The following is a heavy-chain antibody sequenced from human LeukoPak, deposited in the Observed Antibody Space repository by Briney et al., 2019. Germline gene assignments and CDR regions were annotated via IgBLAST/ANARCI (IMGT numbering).Heavy chain of an antibody. J-gene: IGHJ4*02. V-gene: IGHV4-31*03. CDR1: GGSISSGGYY. CDR3: ARDCSSTSCYIV. CDR2: IYYSGST. D-gene: IGHD2-2*02. Sequence: SETLSLTCTVSGGSISSGGYYWSWLRQHPGKGLEWIGYIYYSGSTYYNPYLKSRITISVDTSKNQFSLKLSTATAAATDVYDCARDCSSTSCYIVWGQGTLVTVSS.